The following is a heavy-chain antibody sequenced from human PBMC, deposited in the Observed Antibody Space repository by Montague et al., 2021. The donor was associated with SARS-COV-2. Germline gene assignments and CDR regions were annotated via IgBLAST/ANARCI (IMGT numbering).Heavy chain of an antibody. CDR1: GGSFSGYY. J-gene: IGHJ4*02. V-gene: IGHV4-34*01. CDR3: ARPGSVSGWFYFDD. CDR2: INHSGST. Sequence: SETLSLTCAVYGGSFSGYYWSWIRQPPGKGLEWIGEINHSGSTNYNPSPKSRVTISVDTSKNQFSLKLSSVTATDTAVYFCARPGSVSGWFYFDDWGQGTLVSVSS. D-gene: IGHD6-19*01.